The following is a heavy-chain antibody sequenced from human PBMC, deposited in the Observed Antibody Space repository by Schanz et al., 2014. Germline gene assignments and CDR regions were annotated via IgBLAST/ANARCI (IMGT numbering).Heavy chain of an antibody. V-gene: IGHV3-23*01. CDR3: AKYRGYYRVSGSYRELEY. CDR2: ISGGGGTT. Sequence: EVQLLESGGGLVQPGGSLRLSCAASGFTFSSYAMSWVRQAPGKGLEWVSAISGGGGTTYYADSVKGRFTISRDNSKNPLYLQMNSLRAEDTAVYYCAKYRGYYRVSGSYRELEYWGQGTLVTVSS. CDR1: GFTFSSYA. D-gene: IGHD3-10*01. J-gene: IGHJ4*02.